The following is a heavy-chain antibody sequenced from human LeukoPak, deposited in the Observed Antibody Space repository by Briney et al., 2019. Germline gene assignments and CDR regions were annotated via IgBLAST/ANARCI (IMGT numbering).Heavy chain of an antibody. V-gene: IGHV4-59*08. CDR2: IYYSGST. D-gene: IGHD3-10*01. CDR1: GGSISSYY. J-gene: IGHJ4*02. Sequence: PSQTLSLTCTVSGGSISSYYWSWIRQPPGKWLEWIGYIYYSGSTNYNPSLKSRVTISVDTSKNQFSLKLSSVTAADTAVYYCASNYYGSGSLDYWGQGNLVTVSS. CDR3: ASNYYGSGSLDY.